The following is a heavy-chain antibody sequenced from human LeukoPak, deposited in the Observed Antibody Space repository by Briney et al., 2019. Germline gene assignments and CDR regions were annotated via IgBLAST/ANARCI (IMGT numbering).Heavy chain of an antibody. D-gene: IGHD2-2*01. Sequence: GGSLRLSCAASGLTFSNYWMSWVRQAPGKGLEWVANIKEDGNEEYYVDSVKGRFTISRDNAKKSLYLQMNSLRAEDTAAYYCARDRSRFYYWGQGTPVTVSS. CDR1: GLTFSNYW. V-gene: IGHV3-7*01. CDR3: ARDRSRFYY. J-gene: IGHJ4*02. CDR2: IKEDGNEE.